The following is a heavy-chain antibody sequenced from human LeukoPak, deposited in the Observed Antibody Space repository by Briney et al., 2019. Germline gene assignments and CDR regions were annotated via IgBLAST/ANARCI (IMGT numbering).Heavy chain of an antibody. CDR2: IYHDGNT. V-gene: IGHV4-4*07. J-gene: IGHJ4*02. CDR3: ARDDFYGSGRKSGLFDY. CDR1: GGSISSLY. D-gene: IGHD3-10*01. Sequence: SETLSLTCSVSGGSISSLYWSWLRQPAGKGLEWIGHIYHDGNTNYNPSLQGRLTMSRDTSKNHVSLRLTSVTAADTALYYCARDDFYGSGRKSGLFDYWGQGILVIVSS.